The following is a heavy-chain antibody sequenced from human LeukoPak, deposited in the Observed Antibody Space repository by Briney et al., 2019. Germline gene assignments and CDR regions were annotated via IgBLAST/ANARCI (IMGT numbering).Heavy chain of an antibody. CDR1: GFTFSSYA. CDR3: ARPHPRTVFGVFSYYYGMDV. Sequence: GGSLRLSCAASGFTFSSYAMHWVRQAPGKGLEWVAVISYDGSNKYYADSVKGRFTISRDNSKNTLYLQMNSLRAEDTAVYYCARPHPRTVFGVFSYYYGMDVWGQGTTVTVSS. J-gene: IGHJ6*02. D-gene: IGHD3-3*01. V-gene: IGHV3-30*04. CDR2: ISYDGSNK.